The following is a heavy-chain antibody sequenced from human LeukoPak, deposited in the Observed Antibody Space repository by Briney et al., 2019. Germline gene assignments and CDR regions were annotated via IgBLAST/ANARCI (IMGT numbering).Heavy chain of an antibody. CDR1: GYTFTGYY. J-gene: IGHJ4*02. V-gene: IGHV1-2*02. CDR3: ARPPQASSGWSDPFDY. D-gene: IGHD6-19*01. Sequence: ASVKVSCKASGYTFTGYYMHWVRQAPGQGLEWMGWINPNSGGTNYAQKFQGRVTMTRDTSISTAYMGLSRLRSDDTAVYYWARPPQASSGWSDPFDYWGQGTLVTVSS. CDR2: INPNSGGT.